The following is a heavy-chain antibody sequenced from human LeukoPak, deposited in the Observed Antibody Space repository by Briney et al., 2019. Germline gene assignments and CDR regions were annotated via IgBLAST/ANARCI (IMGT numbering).Heavy chain of an antibody. Sequence: PSETLSLTCTVSGGSIGSSNYYWAWIRQPPGKGLEWIGTIYYNEATQYNPSLKSRVSISVDTSKNQFSLKLTSVTAADAAIYYCARELRIPAVVDTGDCWGQGTLVTVSS. J-gene: IGHJ4*02. D-gene: IGHD6-19*01. CDR2: IYYNEAT. V-gene: IGHV4-39*01. CDR1: GGSIGSSNYY. CDR3: ARELRIPAVVDTGDC.